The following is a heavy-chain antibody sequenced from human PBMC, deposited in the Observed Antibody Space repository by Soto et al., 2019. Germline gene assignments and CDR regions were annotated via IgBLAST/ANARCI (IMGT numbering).Heavy chain of an antibody. CDR2: ISVSGANT. V-gene: IGHV3-23*01. CDR1: GFTFNNYA. CDR3: AKDLGLGVIAGYPHDC. Sequence: DVQLLDSGGGLVQPGGSLRLSCAASGFTFNNYAMSWVRPAPGQGLEWVSTISVSGANTYYADSVKGRFTISRDDSKNSLYLQMNSLGAEDTAVYYCAKDLGLGVIAGYPHDCWGQGTLVTVSS. J-gene: IGHJ4*02. D-gene: IGHD3-9*01.